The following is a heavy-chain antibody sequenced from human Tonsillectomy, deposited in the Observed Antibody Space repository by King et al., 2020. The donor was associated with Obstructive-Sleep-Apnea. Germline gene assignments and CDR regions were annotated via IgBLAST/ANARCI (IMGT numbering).Heavy chain of an antibody. V-gene: IGHV3-30*18. CDR2: ISYDTTIK. Sequence: VQLVESGGGVVQPGRSLRLSCAGSGFTFSNYGVHWVRQAPGKGLEWVAAISYDTTIKEYADSVKGRFTISRDNSKKTLYLQMDSLRTDDAAVYYCAKDQHTYHWLGAFDVWGLGTTVTVSS. CDR1: GFTFSNYG. CDR3: AKDQHTYHWLGAFDV. D-gene: IGHD3-10*01. J-gene: IGHJ3*01.